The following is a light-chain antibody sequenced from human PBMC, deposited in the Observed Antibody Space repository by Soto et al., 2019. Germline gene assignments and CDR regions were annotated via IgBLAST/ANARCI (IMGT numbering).Light chain of an antibody. CDR1: QIISTY. Sequence: DIQMTQSPSSLSASVGDRVTISCRASQIISTYLNWYQQKPGTAPRLLISRASSVKSGVPPRFSGSGSGRDFTLTISSLHPEDIATYFCQQSYTSPPWTFGQGTKVDIK. CDR3: QQSYTSPPWT. CDR2: RAS. V-gene: IGKV1-39*01. J-gene: IGKJ1*01.